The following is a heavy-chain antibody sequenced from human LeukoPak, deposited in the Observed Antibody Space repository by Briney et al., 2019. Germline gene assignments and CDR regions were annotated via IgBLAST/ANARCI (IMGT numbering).Heavy chain of an antibody. CDR1: GYSINSGYF. D-gene: IGHD3-10*01. CDR3: ARRRVRGVIILRDPSIHLYMDV. Sequence: SETLSLTCTVSGYSINSGYFWGWIRQPPGKGLEWIGSIYHSGSTYYNPSLKSRVTISVDTSKNQFSLKLSSVTAADTAVYYCARRRVRGVIILRDPSIHLYMDVWGKGTTVTISS. V-gene: IGHV4-38-2*02. CDR2: IYHSGST. J-gene: IGHJ6*03.